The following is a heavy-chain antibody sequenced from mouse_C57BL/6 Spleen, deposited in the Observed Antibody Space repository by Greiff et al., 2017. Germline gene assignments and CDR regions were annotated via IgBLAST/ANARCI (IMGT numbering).Heavy chain of an antibody. CDR1: GYTFTSYW. Sequence: VQLQQPGAELVKPGASVKLSCKASGYTFTSYWMHWVKQRPGQGLEWIGMIHPNSGSTNYNEKFKSKATLTVDKSSSTAYMQLSSLTSEDSAVYYCARASLYYGSSYGYFDYWGQGTTLTVSS. V-gene: IGHV1-64*01. D-gene: IGHD1-1*01. CDR2: IHPNSGST. J-gene: IGHJ2*01. CDR3: ARASLYYGSSYGYFDY.